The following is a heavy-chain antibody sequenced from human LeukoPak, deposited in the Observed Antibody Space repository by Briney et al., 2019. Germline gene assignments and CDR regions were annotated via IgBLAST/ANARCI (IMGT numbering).Heavy chain of an antibody. J-gene: IGHJ4*02. CDR1: EYTFSSYE. CDR3: ARGGMVRDPFDY. Sequence: ASVKVSCKASEYTFSSYEINWVRQATGQGLEWMGWINTYNGNTNQAQKLQGRVTMTRDTSTSTAYMELRSLRSDDTAVYYCARGGMVRDPFDYWGQGTLVTVSS. CDR2: INTYNGNT. V-gene: IGHV1-18*01. D-gene: IGHD3-10*01.